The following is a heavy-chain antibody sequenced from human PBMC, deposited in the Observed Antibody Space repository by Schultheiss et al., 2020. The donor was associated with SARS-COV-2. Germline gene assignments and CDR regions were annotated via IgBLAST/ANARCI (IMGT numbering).Heavy chain of an antibody. CDR3: ARNDILTGYTDG. CDR2: INSDGSST. V-gene: IGHV3-74*01. CDR1: GFTFSSYD. J-gene: IGHJ4*02. Sequence: GSLRLSCAASGFTFSSYDMHWVRQATGKGLVWVSRINSDGSSTSYADSVKGRFTISRDNAKNTLYLQMNSLRAEDTAVYYCARNDILTGYTDGWGQGTLVTVSS. D-gene: IGHD3-9*01.